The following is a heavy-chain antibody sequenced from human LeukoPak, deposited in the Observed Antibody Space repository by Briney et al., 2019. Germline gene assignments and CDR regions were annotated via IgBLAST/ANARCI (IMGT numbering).Heavy chain of an antibody. Sequence: EPSETLSLTCSVSGASISSYYWTWIRQPPGKGLEWIGFVNNNGGTSYNPSLKSRVAISLNTSRNQVSLRVSSMTAADTAVYYCARGGGPSLRYFDWFPRAYYYGMDVWGQGTTVTVSS. CDR2: VNNNGGT. V-gene: IGHV4-59*08. CDR3: ARGGGPSLRYFDWFPRAYYYGMDV. J-gene: IGHJ6*02. D-gene: IGHD3-9*01. CDR1: GASISSYY.